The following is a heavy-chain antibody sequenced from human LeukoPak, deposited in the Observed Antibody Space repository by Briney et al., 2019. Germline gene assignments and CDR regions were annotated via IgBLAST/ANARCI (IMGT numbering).Heavy chain of an antibody. CDR3: ARKSLWTVDF. CDR1: GYTFTVHD. J-gene: IGHJ4*02. Sequence: ASVTVSCKAPGYTFTVHDVHWVRQAPGQGLEWMAWINPNNGATDYAQKFQDRVTVTRDTSISTVYMELRSLTSDDTAVYYCARKSLWTVDFWGQGTLVSVSS. D-gene: IGHD3/OR15-3a*01. V-gene: IGHV1-2*02. CDR2: INPNNGAT.